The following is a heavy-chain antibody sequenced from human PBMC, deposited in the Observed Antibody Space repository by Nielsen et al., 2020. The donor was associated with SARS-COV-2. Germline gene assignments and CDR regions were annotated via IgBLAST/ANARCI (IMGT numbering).Heavy chain of an antibody. J-gene: IGHJ4*02. D-gene: IGHD3-22*01. CDR3: VRVRDDGYYYDTGPFDY. Sequence: GGSLRLSCAASGFTFSDYYMSWIRQAPGKGLEWVSYISSSSSFTNYADSVKGRFTISRDNTENTLYLQMNSLRADDTAVYYCVRVRDDGYYYDTGPFDYWGQGTLVTVSS. CDR2: ISSSSSFT. V-gene: IGHV3-11*06. CDR1: GFTFSDYY.